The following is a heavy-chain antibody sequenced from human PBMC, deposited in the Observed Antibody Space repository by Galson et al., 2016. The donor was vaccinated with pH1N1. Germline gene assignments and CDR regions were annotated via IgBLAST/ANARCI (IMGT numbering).Heavy chain of an antibody. Sequence: SLRLSCAASGFTFSSYAMSWVRQAPGKGLEWVSAISGSGGSTYYADSVKGRFTISRDNSKNTLYLQTNSLRAEDTAVYYCAKDIRYCSSTSCQYYYYYGMDVWGQGTTVTVSS. J-gene: IGHJ6*02. CDR2: ISGSGGST. V-gene: IGHV3-23*01. CDR3: AKDIRYCSSTSCQYYYYYGMDV. D-gene: IGHD2-2*01. CDR1: GFTFSSYA.